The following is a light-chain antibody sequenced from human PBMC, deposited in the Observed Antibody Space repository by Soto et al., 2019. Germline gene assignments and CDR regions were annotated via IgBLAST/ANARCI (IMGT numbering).Light chain of an antibody. J-gene: IGLJ2*01. V-gene: IGLV1-44*01. CDR1: NSNIGSNP. CDR2: SNY. Sequence: HSVLTQPPSASGTPGQRVTISCSGSNSNIGSNPVHWYQQFPGTAPKVLIYSNYQRPSGVPDRFSGSKSGTSASLAISGLQSEDEADYYCAAWDDRLSDLLFGGGTK. CDR3: AAWDDRLSDLL.